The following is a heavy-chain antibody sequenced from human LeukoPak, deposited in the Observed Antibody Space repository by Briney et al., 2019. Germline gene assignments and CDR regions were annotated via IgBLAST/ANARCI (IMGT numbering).Heavy chain of an antibody. CDR2: MNPNSGNT. CDR1: GYTFTSYD. CDR3: ARDPLGYCSGGSCYSGDY. J-gene: IGHJ4*02. D-gene: IGHD2-15*01. V-gene: IGHV1-8*01. Sequence: ASVKVSCKASGYTFTSYDINWVRQATGQGLEWMGWMNPNSGNTGYAQKFQGRVTMTRNTSISTAYMELSSLRSEDTAVYYCARDPLGYCSGGSCYSGDYWGQGTLVTVSS.